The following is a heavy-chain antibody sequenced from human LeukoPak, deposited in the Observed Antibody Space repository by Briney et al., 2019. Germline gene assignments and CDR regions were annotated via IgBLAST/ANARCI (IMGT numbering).Heavy chain of an antibody. Sequence: GGSPRLSCAASGFTFSSYGMHWVRQAPGKGLEWVAFIRYDGSNKYYADSVKGRFTISRDNSKNTLYLQMNSLRAEDTAVYYCARDGGPLELTLYYFDYWGQGTLVTVSS. CDR3: ARDGGPLELTLYYFDY. CDR1: GFTFSSYG. V-gene: IGHV3-30*02. J-gene: IGHJ4*02. CDR2: IRYDGSNK. D-gene: IGHD1-7*01.